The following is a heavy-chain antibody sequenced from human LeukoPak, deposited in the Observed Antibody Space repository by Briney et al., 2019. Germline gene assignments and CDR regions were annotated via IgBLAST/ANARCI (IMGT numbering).Heavy chain of an antibody. CDR2: IYYSGST. CDR1: GGSISSSGYY. D-gene: IGHD5-18*01. CDR3: ARQIGGFSYGAYYFDY. J-gene: IGHJ4*02. Sequence: SETPSLTCTVSGGSISSSGYYWGWIRQPPGKGLEWIGYIYYSGSTNYNPSLKSRVTISVDTSKNQFSLKLSSVTAADTAVYYCARQIGGFSYGAYYFDYWGQGTLVTVSS. V-gene: IGHV4-61*05.